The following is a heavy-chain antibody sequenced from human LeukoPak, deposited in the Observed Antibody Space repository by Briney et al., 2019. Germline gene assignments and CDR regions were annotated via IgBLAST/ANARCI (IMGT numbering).Heavy chain of an antibody. CDR3: ARGWGPAYCGGDCHRHFDY. V-gene: IGHV4-30-4*07. D-gene: IGHD2-21*02. CDR1: GDSISSGGYS. Sequence: PSETLSLTCVVSGDSISSGGYSWNWIRQPPGKGLERIGYIYNSGTTSYNPSLKSRVTMSVDTSKNQFSLKLSSVTAADTALYYCARGWGPAYCGGDCHRHFDYWGQGTLVTVSS. J-gene: IGHJ4*02. CDR2: IYNSGTT.